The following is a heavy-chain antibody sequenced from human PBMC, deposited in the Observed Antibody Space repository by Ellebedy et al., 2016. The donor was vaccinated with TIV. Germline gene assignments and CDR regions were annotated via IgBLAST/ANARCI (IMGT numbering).Heavy chain of an antibody. J-gene: IGHJ4*02. CDR3: VKGVKNSPFDY. D-gene: IGHD2/OR15-2a*01. CDR1: GITFSSHV. CDR2: VSPGGGST. Sequence: PGGSLRLSCAASGITFSSHVMSWVRQAPGKGLEWVSSVSPGGGSTYHADAVRGRFTISRDNSKSTLYVEMASLRVEDTAVYYCVKGVKNSPFDYWGQGTLVTVSS. V-gene: IGHV3-23*01.